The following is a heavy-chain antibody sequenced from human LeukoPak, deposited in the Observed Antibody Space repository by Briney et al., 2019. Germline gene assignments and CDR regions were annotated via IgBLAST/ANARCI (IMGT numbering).Heavy chain of an antibody. V-gene: IGHV1-18*01. CDR1: GYPFTTYG. D-gene: IGHD6-19*01. Sequence: GASVKVSCKASGYPFTTYGINWVRQAPGQGLEWMGWINTYNGDRNYAQKFQGRVTMTTDTSTSTVYIELRSLTSDDTAVYYCARSAVAGIWGYFQHWGQGTLVTVSS. CDR2: INTYNGDR. J-gene: IGHJ1*01. CDR3: ARSAVAGIWGYFQH.